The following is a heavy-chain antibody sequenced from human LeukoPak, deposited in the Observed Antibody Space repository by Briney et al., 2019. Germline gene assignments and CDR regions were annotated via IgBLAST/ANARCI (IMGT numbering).Heavy chain of an antibody. V-gene: IGHV4-39*07. Sequence: SETLSLTCTVSGGSISSSSYYWGWIRQPPGKGLEWIGSIYYSGSTYYNPSLKSRVTISVDTSKNQFSLKLSSVTAADTAVYYCARVATMGLSYYMDVWGKGTTVTVSS. D-gene: IGHD5-12*01. CDR3: ARVATMGLSYYMDV. CDR2: IYYSGST. J-gene: IGHJ6*03. CDR1: GGSISSSSYY.